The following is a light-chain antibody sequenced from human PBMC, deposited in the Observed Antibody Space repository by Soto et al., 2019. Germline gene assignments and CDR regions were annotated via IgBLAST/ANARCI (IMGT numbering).Light chain of an antibody. J-gene: IGKJ1*01. V-gene: IGKV3-15*01. CDR3: QQYNNWPPVT. CDR2: GAS. CDR1: QSVSSN. Sequence: EIVMTQSPATLSVSPGERATISCRASQSVSSNLAWYQQKPGQAPRLLIYGASTRATGIPARFSGSGSGTEFTLTISSLQSEDFAVYYCQQYNNWPPVTFGQGTKVDIK.